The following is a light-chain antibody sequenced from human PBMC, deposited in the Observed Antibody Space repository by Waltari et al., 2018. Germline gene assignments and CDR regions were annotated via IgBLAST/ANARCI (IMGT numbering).Light chain of an antibody. V-gene: IGKV4-1*01. CDR1: QSVLHSSNNKNY. J-gene: IGKJ1*01. CDR3: QQYYSFPPT. CDR2: WAS. Sequence: TMVTQSPDSLPVSLGERATIHCKSSQSVLHSSNNKNYLAWYQKKPGQPPKLLIFWASTRESGVPDRFSGSGSGTDFTLTISNLQTADVAVYYCQQYYSFPPTFGQGTKVEIK.